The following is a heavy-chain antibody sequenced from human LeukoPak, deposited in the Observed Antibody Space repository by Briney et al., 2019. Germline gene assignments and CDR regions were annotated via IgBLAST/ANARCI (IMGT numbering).Heavy chain of an antibody. CDR3: ARDPSNTSGRYQYFDL. D-gene: IGHD6-19*01. CDR2: ISAYNGDT. CDR1: GYTFTHHG. J-gene: IGHJ2*01. Sequence: ASVKVSCTASGYTFTHHGVTWVRQAPGQGIEWMGWISAYNGDTHFAQEFQGRITMTTDASTSTAYMELRSLRSNDTAVYFCARDPSNTSGRYQYFDLWGRGTLVTVSS. V-gene: IGHV1-18*01.